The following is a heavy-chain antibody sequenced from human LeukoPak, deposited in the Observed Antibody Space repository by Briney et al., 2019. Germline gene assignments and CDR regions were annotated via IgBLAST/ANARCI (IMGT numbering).Heavy chain of an antibody. Sequence: SGTLSLTCLISNHSIIETDDWAWIRQPPGKDLEWIGSIFDSASTDYTPSLKSRVTIALDRSNNQLSLTLTSVTAADTAVYHCVRVMDTGNSWYYFDRWGQGIRVAVS. CDR2: IFDSAST. J-gene: IGHJ4*02. V-gene: IGHV4-38-2*02. CDR1: NHSIIETDD. D-gene: IGHD1-1*01. CDR3: VRVMDTGNSWYYFDR.